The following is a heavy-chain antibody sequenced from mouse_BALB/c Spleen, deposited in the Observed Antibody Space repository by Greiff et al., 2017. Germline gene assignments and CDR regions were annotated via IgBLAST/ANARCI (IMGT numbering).Heavy chain of an antibody. Sequence: VQLQQSGPELVKPGASVKISCKASGYTFTDYNMHWVKQSHGKSLEWIGYIYPYNGGTGYNQKFKSKATLTVDNSSSTAYMELRSLTSEDSAVYDCARSATVVAPHFDYWGQGTTLTVSS. V-gene: IGHV1S29*02. CDR3: ARSATVVAPHFDY. D-gene: IGHD1-1*01. J-gene: IGHJ2*01. CDR2: IYPYNGGT. CDR1: GYTFTDYN.